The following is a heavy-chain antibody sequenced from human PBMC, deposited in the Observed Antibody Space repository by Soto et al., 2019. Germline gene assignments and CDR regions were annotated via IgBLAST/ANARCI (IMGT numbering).Heavy chain of an antibody. CDR1: GYSFTSYW. CDR2: IDPSDSYT. CDR3: ARLSAYSSGWDYGMDV. Sequence: GESLKISCKGSGYSFTSYWIGWVRQMPGKGLEWMGRIDPSDSYTNYSPSFQGHVTISADKSISTAYLQWSSLKASDTAMYYCARLSAYSSGWDYGMDVWGQGTTVTVSS. V-gene: IGHV5-10-1*01. D-gene: IGHD6-19*01. J-gene: IGHJ6*02.